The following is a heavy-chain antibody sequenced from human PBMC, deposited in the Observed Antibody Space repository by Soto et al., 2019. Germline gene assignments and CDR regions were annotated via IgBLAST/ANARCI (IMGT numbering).Heavy chain of an antibody. CDR1: GGTFSSYA. D-gene: IGHD2-21*02. J-gene: IGHJ5*02. Sequence: QVQLVQSGAEVKKPGSSVKVSCKASGGTFSSYAISWVRQAPGQGLEWMGGIIPIFGTANYAQKFQGRVTITADESTSTAYMELSSLRSEDTGVYFCARDLGVVVTAIGGWFDPWGQGTLVTVSS. V-gene: IGHV1-69*01. CDR2: IIPIFGTA. CDR3: ARDLGVVVTAIGGWFDP.